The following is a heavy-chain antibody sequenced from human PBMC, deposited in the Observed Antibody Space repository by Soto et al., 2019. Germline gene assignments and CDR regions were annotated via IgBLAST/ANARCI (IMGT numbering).Heavy chain of an antibody. V-gene: IGHV3-66*01. CDR3: ALLSNSLRHIHY. CDR1: GFSVSSSY. D-gene: IGHD1-26*01. J-gene: IGHJ4*02. CDR2: IYGGGST. Sequence: EVQVVESGGGLVQPGGSLRLSCVASGFSVSSSYMNWVRQAAGKGLEWVSVIYGGGSTHYAESVKGRFTISRDSSKNMVYLQLNSLRAECSAFVHCALLSNSLRHIHYWGQGTLVIVSA.